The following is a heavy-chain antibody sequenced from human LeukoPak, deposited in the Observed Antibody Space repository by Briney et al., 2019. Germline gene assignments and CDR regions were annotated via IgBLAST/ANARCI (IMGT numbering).Heavy chain of an antibody. CDR2: IIPIFGTA. V-gene: IGHV1-69*06. J-gene: IGHJ3*02. CDR1: GGTFSSYA. D-gene: IGHD6-13*01. Sequence: SVKVSCKASGGTFSSYAISWVRQAPGQGLEWMGGIIPIFGTANYAQKFQGRVTITADKSTSTAYMELSSLRSEDTAVYYCASGYSSSFSGAFDIWGQGTMVTVSS. CDR3: ASGYSSSFSGAFDI.